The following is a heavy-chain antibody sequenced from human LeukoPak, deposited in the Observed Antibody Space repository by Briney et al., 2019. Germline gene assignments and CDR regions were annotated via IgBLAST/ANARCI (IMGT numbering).Heavy chain of an antibody. D-gene: IGHD3-3*01. J-gene: IGHJ6*03. V-gene: IGHV4-61*02. CDR1: GGSISSGSYY. CDR3: ARDQEFHDFWSSSASYYMDV. Sequence: PSETLSLTCTVSGGSISSGSYYWSWMRQPAGKALEWIGRTYTSGSTNYNPSLKSRVTISVDTSKNQFSLKLSSVTAADTAVYYCARDQEFHDFWSSSASYYMDVWGKGTTVTVSS. CDR2: TYTSGST.